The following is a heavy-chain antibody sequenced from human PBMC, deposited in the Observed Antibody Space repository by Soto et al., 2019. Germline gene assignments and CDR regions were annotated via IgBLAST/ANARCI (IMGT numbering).Heavy chain of an antibody. CDR1: GDSVSSNSAA. Sequence: LQTLSLTCAISGDSVSSNSAAWNWIRQSPSRGLEWLGRTYYRSKWYSDYAVSVKSRVTIYPDTSKNQFSLQLNSVTPEDTAVYYCARDWVVVGTTILRTDAFDIWGQGTMVTVSS. V-gene: IGHV6-1*01. CDR3: ARDWVVVGTTILRTDAFDI. CDR2: TYYRSKWYS. D-gene: IGHD1-1*01. J-gene: IGHJ3*02.